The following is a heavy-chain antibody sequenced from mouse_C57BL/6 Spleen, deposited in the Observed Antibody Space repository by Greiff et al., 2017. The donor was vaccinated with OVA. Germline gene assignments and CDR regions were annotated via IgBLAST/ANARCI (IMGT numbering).Heavy chain of an antibody. CDR2: IWTGGGT. J-gene: IGHJ4*01. Sequence: VQLQQSGPGLVAPSQSLSITCTVSGFSLTSYAISWVRQPPGKGLEWLGVIWTGGGTNYNSALKSRLSISKDNSKSQVFLKMNSLQTDDTARYYCARNSHYSNSYYAMDYWGQGTSVTVSS. CDR3: ARNSHYSNSYYAMDY. V-gene: IGHV2-9-1*01. D-gene: IGHD2-5*01. CDR1: GFSLTSYA.